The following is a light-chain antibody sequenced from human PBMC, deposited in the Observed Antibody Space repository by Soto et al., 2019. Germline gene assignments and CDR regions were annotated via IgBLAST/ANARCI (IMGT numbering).Light chain of an antibody. CDR3: ASWDASLNGWV. CDR1: RSNIGSDT. Sequence: QSVLTQPPSASGTPGQRVTISCSGSRSNIGSDTVNWYQQLPGTAPKLLIHRSNQRPSGVPGRFSGSKSGTSASLAISGLQPEDEADYHCASWDASLNGWVFGGVTKLTVL. CDR2: RSN. V-gene: IGLV1-44*01. J-gene: IGLJ3*02.